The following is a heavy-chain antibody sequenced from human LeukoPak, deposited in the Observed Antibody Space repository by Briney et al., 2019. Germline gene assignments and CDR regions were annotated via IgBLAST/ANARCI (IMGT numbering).Heavy chain of an antibody. CDR2: IYYSGST. J-gene: IGHJ5*02. Sequence: SETLSLTCTVSGGSINGFYWSWIRQPPGKGLEWIGYIYYSGSTNYNPSLKSRVTISVDRSKNQFSLNLNSVTAADTAMYYCAGLHFAAAEEFDPWGQGTLATVSS. CDR1: GGSINGFY. D-gene: IGHD6-13*01. CDR3: AGLHFAAAEEFDP. V-gene: IGHV4-59*08.